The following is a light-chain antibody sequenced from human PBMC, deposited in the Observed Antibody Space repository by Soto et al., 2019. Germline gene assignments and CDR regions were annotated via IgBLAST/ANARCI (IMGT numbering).Light chain of an antibody. V-gene: IGLV2-11*01. J-gene: IGLJ1*01. CDR1: SSDVGGYNY. Sequence: QSALTQPRSVSGSPGQSVTISCTGTSSDVGGYNYVSWYQQHPGKAPKVMIYDVSERPSGVPDRFSGSKSGNTASLTISGLQAEDEADYYCCSYAGSPIYVLGTGTKLTVL. CDR2: DVS. CDR3: CSYAGSPIYV.